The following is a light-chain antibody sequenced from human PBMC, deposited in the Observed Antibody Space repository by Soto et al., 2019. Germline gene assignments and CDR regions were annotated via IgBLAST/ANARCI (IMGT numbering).Light chain of an antibody. CDR1: QSVSSN. Sequence: EIVMTQSPATLSVSPGERATLSCRASQSVSSNLAWYQQKPGQAPRLLIYGASTRATGIPARFSGSGSGTEFTLTIRSLPSEAFAVYYCPQYNNWPPITFGQGTRLEIK. CDR2: GAS. J-gene: IGKJ5*01. CDR3: PQYNNWPPIT. V-gene: IGKV3-15*01.